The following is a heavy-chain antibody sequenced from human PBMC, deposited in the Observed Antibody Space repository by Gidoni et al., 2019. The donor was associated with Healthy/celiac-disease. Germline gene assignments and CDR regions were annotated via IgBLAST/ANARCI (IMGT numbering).Heavy chain of an antibody. D-gene: IGHD2-15*01. CDR1: GGSFSGYY. CDR3: ARGLVVAATSIFDY. CDR2: INHSGST. V-gene: IGHV4-34*01. Sequence: QVQLQQWGAGLLKPSETLSLTCAVYGGSFSGYYWSWIRQPPGKGLEWIGEINHSGSTNYNPSLKSRVTISVDTSKNQFSLKLSSVTAADTAVYYCARGLVVAATSIFDYWGQGTLVTVSS. J-gene: IGHJ4*02.